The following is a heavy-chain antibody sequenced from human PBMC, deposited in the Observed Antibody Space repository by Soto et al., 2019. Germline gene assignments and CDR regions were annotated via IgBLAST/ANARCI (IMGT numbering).Heavy chain of an antibody. D-gene: IGHD3-16*01. Sequence: GGSLRLSCAASGFTFDDYTMHWVRQAPGKGLEWVSLISWDGGSTYYADSVKGRFTISRDNSKNSPYLQMNSLRTEDTALYYCAKDSTGEPTYYFDYWGQGTLVTVSS. CDR3: AKDSTGEPTYYFDY. J-gene: IGHJ4*02. CDR2: ISWDGGST. CDR1: GFTFDDYT. V-gene: IGHV3-43*01.